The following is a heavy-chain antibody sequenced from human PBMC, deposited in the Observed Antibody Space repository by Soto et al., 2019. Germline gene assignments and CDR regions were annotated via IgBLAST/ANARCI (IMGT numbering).Heavy chain of an antibody. CDR2: ITSSGRTT. Sequence: GGSLRLSCAASGFTFSDYYMNWIRQAPGKGLEWVSYITSSGRTTYYADSVKGRFTISRDNAKNSLYLQMNSLRGDDMAVYYCTGEVASGYWGQGTLVTVSS. CDR1: GFTFSDYY. D-gene: IGHD2-8*02. J-gene: IGHJ4*02. V-gene: IGHV3-11*04. CDR3: TGEVASGY.